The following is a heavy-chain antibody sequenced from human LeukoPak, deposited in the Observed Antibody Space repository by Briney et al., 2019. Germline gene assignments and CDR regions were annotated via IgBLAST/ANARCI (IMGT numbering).Heavy chain of an antibody. Sequence: PSETLSLTCTVSGGSISSYYWSWIRQPPGKGLGWIGYIYYSGSTNYNPSLKSRVTISVDTSKNQFSLKLSSVTAADTAVYYCARSPFDNAFDIWGQGTMVTVSS. CDR2: IYYSGST. CDR3: ARSPFDNAFDI. J-gene: IGHJ3*02. V-gene: IGHV4-59*01. D-gene: IGHD3-9*01. CDR1: GGSISSYY.